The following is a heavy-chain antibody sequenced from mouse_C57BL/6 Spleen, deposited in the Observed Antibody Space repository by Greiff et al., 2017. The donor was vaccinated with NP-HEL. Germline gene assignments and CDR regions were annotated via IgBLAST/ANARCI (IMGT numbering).Heavy chain of an antibody. CDR3: ARKRDYDYGAMDY. V-gene: IGHV1-82*01. D-gene: IGHD2-4*01. Sequence: QVQLKESGPELVKPGASVKISCKASGYAFSSSWMNWVKQRPGKGLEWIGRIYPGDGDTNYNGKFKGKATLTADKSSSTAYMQLSSLTSEDSAVYFCARKRDYDYGAMDYWGQGTSVTVSS. J-gene: IGHJ4*01. CDR2: IYPGDGDT. CDR1: GYAFSSSW.